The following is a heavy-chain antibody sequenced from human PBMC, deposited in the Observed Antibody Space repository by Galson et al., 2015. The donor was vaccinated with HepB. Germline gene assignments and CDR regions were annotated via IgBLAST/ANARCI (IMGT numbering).Heavy chain of an antibody. CDR3: AKDITIFGVVIMGILFDY. J-gene: IGHJ4*02. CDR2: ISGSGGST. V-gene: IGHV3-23*01. Sequence: SLRLSCAASGFTFSSYAMSWVRQAPGKGLEWVSAISGSGGSTYYADSVKGRFTISRDNSKNTLYLQMNSLRAEDTAVYYCAKDITIFGVVIMGILFDYWGQGTLVTVSS. CDR1: GFTFSSYA. D-gene: IGHD3-3*01.